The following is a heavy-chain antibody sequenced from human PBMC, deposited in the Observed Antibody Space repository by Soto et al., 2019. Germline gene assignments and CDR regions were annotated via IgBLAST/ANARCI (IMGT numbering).Heavy chain of an antibody. D-gene: IGHD3-10*01. CDR1: GDSISSSNYF. CDR2: IFYSGST. Sequence: SDTLSPTCTVSGDSISSSNYFWGWIRQPPGKGLEWIGTIFYSGSTYYNPSLKSRVTISVGTSKNQFSLKLTSVTAADTALYYCARRYGWLYFDYWGQGSLVTVSS. V-gene: IGHV4-39*01. CDR3: ARRYGWLYFDY. J-gene: IGHJ4*02.